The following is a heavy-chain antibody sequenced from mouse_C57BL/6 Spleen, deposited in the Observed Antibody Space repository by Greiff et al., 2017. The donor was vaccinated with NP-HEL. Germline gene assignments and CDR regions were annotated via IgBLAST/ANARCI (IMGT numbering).Heavy chain of an antibody. CDR3: AYSNYVLFAY. CDR2: INPNNGGT. V-gene: IGHV1-26*01. D-gene: IGHD2-5*01. Sequence: VQLQQSGPELVKPGASVKISCKASGYTFTDYYMNWVKQSHGKSLEWIGDINPNNGGTSYNQKFKGKATLTVDKSSSTAYMELRSLTSEDAAVYYCAYSNYVLFAYWGQGTLVTVSA. J-gene: IGHJ3*01. CDR1: GYTFTDYY.